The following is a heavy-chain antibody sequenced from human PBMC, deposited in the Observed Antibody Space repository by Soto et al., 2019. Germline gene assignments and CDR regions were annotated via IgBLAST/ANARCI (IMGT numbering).Heavy chain of an antibody. V-gene: IGHV3-30*18. CDR2: ISYDGSNK. J-gene: IGHJ4*02. CDR3: AKDLRRYCSGGSCYSFSNRTGY. D-gene: IGHD2-15*01. Sequence: GGSLRLSCAASGFTFSSYGMHWVRQAPGKGLEWVAVISYDGSNKYYADSVKGRFTISRDNSKNTLYLQMNSLRAEDTAVYYCAKDLRRYCSGGSCYSFSNRTGYWGQGTLVTVSS. CDR1: GFTFSSYG.